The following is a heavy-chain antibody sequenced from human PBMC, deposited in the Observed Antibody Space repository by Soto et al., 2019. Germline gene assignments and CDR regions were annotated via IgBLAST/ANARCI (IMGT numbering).Heavy chain of an antibody. CDR1: GFTFSGSA. CDR3: TCTSDPGYYYYGMDV. J-gene: IGHJ6*02. Sequence: GGSLRLSCAASGFTFSGSAMHWVRQASGKGLEWVGRIRSKANSYATAYAASVKGRFTISRDDSKNTAYLQMNSLKTEDTAVYYCTCTSDPGYYYYGMDVWGQGTTVTVSS. CDR2: IRSKANSYAT. D-gene: IGHD2-8*01. V-gene: IGHV3-73*01.